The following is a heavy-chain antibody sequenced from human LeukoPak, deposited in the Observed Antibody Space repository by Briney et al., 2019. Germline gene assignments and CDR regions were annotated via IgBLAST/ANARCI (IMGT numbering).Heavy chain of an antibody. CDR3: AVNWNIDY. J-gene: IGHJ4*02. V-gene: IGHV3-23*01. Sequence: GGSLRLSCAASGFTFSSYAMSWVRQAPGKGLEWVSAISYSGGSTYYADSVKGRFTISRDNSKDTLYLQMHSLRAEDTAIYYCAVNWNIDYWGQGTLVTVSS. CDR1: GFTFSSYA. CDR2: ISYSGGST. D-gene: IGHD1/OR15-1a*01.